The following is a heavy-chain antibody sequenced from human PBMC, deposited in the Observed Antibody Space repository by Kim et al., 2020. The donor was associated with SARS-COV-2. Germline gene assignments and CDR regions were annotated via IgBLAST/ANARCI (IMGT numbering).Heavy chain of an antibody. V-gene: IGHV4-34*01. D-gene: IGHD2-2*01. J-gene: IGHJ6*02. Sequence: KSRVTISVDTSKNQFSLKLSSVTAADTAVYYCARSRSTSRRWLYYYGMDVWGQGTTVTVSS. CDR3: ARSRSTSRRWLYYYGMDV.